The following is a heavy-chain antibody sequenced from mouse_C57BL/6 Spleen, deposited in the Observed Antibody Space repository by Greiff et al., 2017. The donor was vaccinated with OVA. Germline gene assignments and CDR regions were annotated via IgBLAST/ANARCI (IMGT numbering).Heavy chain of an antibody. Sequence: EVKLVESGPVLVKPGASVKMSCKASGYTFTDYYMNWVKQSHGKSLEWIGVINPYNGGTSYNQKFKGKATLTVDKSSSTAYMELNSLTSEDSAVYYCAHHYYGSSYGYFDVWGTGTTVTVSS. CDR1: GYTFTDYY. CDR2: INPYNGGT. V-gene: IGHV1-19*01. CDR3: AHHYYGSSYGYFDV. D-gene: IGHD1-1*01. J-gene: IGHJ1*03.